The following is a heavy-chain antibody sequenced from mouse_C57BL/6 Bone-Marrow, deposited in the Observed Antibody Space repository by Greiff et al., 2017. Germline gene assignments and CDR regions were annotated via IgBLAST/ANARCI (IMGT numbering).Heavy chain of an antibody. CDR1: GYTFTDYY. D-gene: IGHD1-1*01. Sequence: EVQLQQSGPELVKPGASVKISCKASGYTFTDYYMNWVKQSHGKSLEWIGDINPNNGGTSYNQKFKGKATLTVDKSSSTAYMELRSLTSEDSAVXDCARGDYYYGSPFAYWGQGTLVTVSA. V-gene: IGHV1-26*01. CDR3: ARGDYYYGSPFAY. J-gene: IGHJ3*01. CDR2: INPNNGGT.